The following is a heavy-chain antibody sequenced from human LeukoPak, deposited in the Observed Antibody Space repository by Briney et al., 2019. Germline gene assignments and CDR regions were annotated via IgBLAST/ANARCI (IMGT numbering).Heavy chain of an antibody. CDR2: INPNSGGT. CDR1: GYTFTCYY. J-gene: IGHJ6*03. CDR3: ASCYTFDYYMDV. V-gene: IGHV1-2*06. Sequence: ASVKVSCKASGYTFTCYYMHWVRQAPGQGLEWMGRINPNSGGTNYAQKFQGRVTMTRDTSVSTAYMELSRLRSEDTAVYYCASCYTFDYYMDVWGKGTTVTVSS. D-gene: IGHD3-16*02.